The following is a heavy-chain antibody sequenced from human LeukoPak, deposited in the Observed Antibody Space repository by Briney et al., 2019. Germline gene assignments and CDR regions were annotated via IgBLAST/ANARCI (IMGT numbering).Heavy chain of an antibody. CDR1: GFTFSSYS. V-gene: IGHV3-21*01. Sequence: GGSLRLSCAASGFTFSSYSMNWVRQAPGKGLEWVSSISSSSSYIYYADSVKGRFTISRDNAKNSLYLQMNSLRAEDTAVYYCARVGQQLVIYWYFDLWGRGTLVTVSS. J-gene: IGHJ2*01. CDR2: ISSSSSYI. CDR3: ARVGQQLVIYWYFDL. D-gene: IGHD6-13*01.